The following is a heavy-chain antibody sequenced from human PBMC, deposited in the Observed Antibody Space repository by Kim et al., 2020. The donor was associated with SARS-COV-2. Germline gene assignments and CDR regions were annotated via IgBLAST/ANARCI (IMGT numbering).Heavy chain of an antibody. CDR1: GFTFSNYG. CDR2: ISYDGSNK. D-gene: IGHD2-2*01. J-gene: IGHJ4*02. CDR3: TKAPLRCSSTSCYRYFDY. Sequence: GGSLRLSCAVSGFTFSNYGMHWVRQAPGEGLEWIAVISYDGSNKYYADSVEGRFTISRDNSKNTLYLQMDSLRAEDTAVYFCTKAPLRCSSTSCYRYFDYWGQGTLVTVSS. V-gene: IGHV3-30*18.